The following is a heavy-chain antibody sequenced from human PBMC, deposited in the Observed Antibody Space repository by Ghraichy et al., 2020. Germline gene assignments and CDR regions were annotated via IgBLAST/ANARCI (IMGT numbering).Heavy chain of an antibody. J-gene: IGHJ6*02. V-gene: IGHV3-53*01. Sequence: LSLTCAASGFTVSSNYMSWVRQAPGKGLEWVSVIYSGGSTYYADSVKGRFTISRDNSKNTLYLQMNSLRAEDTAVYYCARSGDCSSTSCYYYYYGMDVWGQGTTVTVSS. D-gene: IGHD2-2*01. CDR2: IYSGGST. CDR3: ARSGDCSSTSCYYYYYGMDV. CDR1: GFTVSSNY.